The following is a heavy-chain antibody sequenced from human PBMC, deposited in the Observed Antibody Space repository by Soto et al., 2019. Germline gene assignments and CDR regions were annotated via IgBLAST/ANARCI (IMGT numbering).Heavy chain of an antibody. CDR2: ISGSGGST. Sequence: GSLRLSCAASVFTFSSYAMSWVRQAPGKGLEWVSAISGSGGSTYYADSVKGRFTISRDNSKNTLYLQMNSLRAEDTAVYYCAKDSDYGDYVGYNWFDPWGQGTLVTVSS. CDR1: VFTFSSYA. CDR3: AKDSDYGDYVGYNWFDP. D-gene: IGHD4-17*01. J-gene: IGHJ5*02. V-gene: IGHV3-23*01.